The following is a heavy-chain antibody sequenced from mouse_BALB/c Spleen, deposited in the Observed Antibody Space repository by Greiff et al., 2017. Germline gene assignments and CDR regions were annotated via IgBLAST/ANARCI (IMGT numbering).Heavy chain of an antibody. CDR3: ARHPIYYGSSWYFDV. CDR1: GYTFTDYY. J-gene: IGHJ1*01. CDR2: IYPGSGNT. D-gene: IGHD1-1*01. Sequence: QVQLKESGPELVKPGASVKISCKASGYTFTDYYINWVKQKPGQGLEWIGWIYPGSGNTKYNEKFKGKATLTVDTSSSTAYMQLSSLTSEDTAVYFCARHPIYYGSSWYFDVWGAGTTVTVSS. V-gene: IGHV1-84*02.